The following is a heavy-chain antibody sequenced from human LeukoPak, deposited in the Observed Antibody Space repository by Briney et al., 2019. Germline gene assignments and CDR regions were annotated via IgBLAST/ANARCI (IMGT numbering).Heavy chain of an antibody. CDR2: INPSGDGA. CDR3: ARDPGVPGYYYYYMDV. V-gene: IGHV1-46*01. Sequence: ASAKVSCKASGYTFTSYYIHWVRQAPGQGLEWMGTINPSGDGASHAQKFQGRVTMTRDMSTTTVYMELSSLRSEDTAVYYCARDPGVPGYYYYYMDVWGKGTTVTVSS. D-gene: IGHD1-14*01. J-gene: IGHJ6*03. CDR1: GYTFTSYY.